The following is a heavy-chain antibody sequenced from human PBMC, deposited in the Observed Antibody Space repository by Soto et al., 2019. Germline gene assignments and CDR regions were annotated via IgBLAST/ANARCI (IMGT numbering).Heavy chain of an antibody. V-gene: IGHV3-30*18. Sequence: PVGSLRLSCAFSVFTFSSYGMHWIRHSPGKGLEWVAVISYDGSNKYYADSVKGRFTISRDNSKNTLYLQMNSLREEDTAVYYCAKDTYGSGNNWFEPWGQRTLVIGSS. J-gene: IGHJ5*02. CDR3: AKDTYGSGNNWFEP. CDR1: VFTFSSYG. D-gene: IGHD3-10*01. CDR2: ISYDGSNK.